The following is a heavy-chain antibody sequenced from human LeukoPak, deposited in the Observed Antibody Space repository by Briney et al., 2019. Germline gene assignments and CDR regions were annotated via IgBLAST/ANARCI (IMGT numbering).Heavy chain of an antibody. CDR2: IYYSGST. Sequence: PSETLSLTCTVSGDSISSYYWSWIRQPPGKGLEWIGEIYYSGSTNYNPSLKSRVTISVDTSKNHFSLKVRSVTAADTAVYYCARRFRIPSSSSDAFDIWGQGTMVTVSS. CDR1: GDSISSYY. D-gene: IGHD6-13*01. CDR3: ARRFRIPSSSSDAFDI. V-gene: IGHV4-59*01. J-gene: IGHJ3*02.